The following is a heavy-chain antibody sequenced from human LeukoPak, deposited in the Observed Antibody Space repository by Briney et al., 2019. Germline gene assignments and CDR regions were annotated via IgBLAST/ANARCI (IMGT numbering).Heavy chain of an antibody. D-gene: IGHD1-1*01. V-gene: IGHV3-53*01. Sequence: GGSLRLSCAASGFTVSSNYMSWVRQAPGKGLEWVSVIYSGGSTYYADSVKGRFTISRDNSKNTLYPQMNSLRAEDTAVYFCVLGAYWNDDKNAFHIWGPGTMVTVSS. J-gene: IGHJ3*02. CDR2: IYSGGST. CDR3: VLGAYWNDDKNAFHI. CDR1: GFTVSSNY.